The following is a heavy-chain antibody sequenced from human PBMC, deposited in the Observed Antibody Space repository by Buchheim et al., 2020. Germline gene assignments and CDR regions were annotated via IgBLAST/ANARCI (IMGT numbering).Heavy chain of an antibody. CDR3: ARQDCSSGVCYFFDH. CDR1: GYTFTSHW. D-gene: IGHD2-8*01. V-gene: IGHV5-10-1*03. Sequence: EVQLVQSGAEVKKPGESLRISCKGFGYTFTSHWISWVRQMPGKGLEWMGRIDPDDSYTNYSPSFQGHFTLSADKSSRTSYFHWRSLKASDTAMYYCARQDCSSGVCYFFDHWGQGTL. J-gene: IGHJ4*02. CDR2: IDPDDSYT.